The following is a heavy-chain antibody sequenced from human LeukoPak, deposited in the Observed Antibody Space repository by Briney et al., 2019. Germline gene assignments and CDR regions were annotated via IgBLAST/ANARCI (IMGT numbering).Heavy chain of an antibody. CDR3: ARGATYYYDSSDY. D-gene: IGHD3-22*01. J-gene: IGHJ4*02. Sequence: GGSLRLSCAASGFTFSSYGMHWVRQAPGKGLEWVAVISYDGSNKYYADSVKGRLTISRDNSKNTLYLQMNSLRAEDTAVYYCARGATYYYDSSDYWGQGTLVTVSS. V-gene: IGHV3-30*03. CDR1: GFTFSSYG. CDR2: ISYDGSNK.